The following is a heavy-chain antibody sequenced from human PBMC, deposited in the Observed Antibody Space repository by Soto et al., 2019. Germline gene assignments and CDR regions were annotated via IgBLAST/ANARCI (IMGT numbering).Heavy chain of an antibody. CDR2: INPSGGST. CDR1: GYTFTSYY. V-gene: IGHV1-46*01. Sequence: ASVKVSCKTSGYTFTSYYMHWVRQAPGQGLEWMGIINPSGGSTSYAQKFQGRVTMTRDTSTSTVYMELSSLRSEDTAVYYCARGTYYHSSFEYFQHCGQGLLVTVFS. D-gene: IGHD3-22*01. CDR3: ARGTYYHSSFEYFQH. J-gene: IGHJ1*01.